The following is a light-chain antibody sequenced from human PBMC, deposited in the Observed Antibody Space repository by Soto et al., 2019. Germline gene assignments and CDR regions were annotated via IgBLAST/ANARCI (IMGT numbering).Light chain of an antibody. CDR3: CSYAGSSTNYV. Sequence: QSVLTQPASVFGSPGQSITIPCPGTSSDVGSYNLVSWYQQHPGKAPKLMIYEVSKRPSGVSNRFSGSKSGNTASLTISGLQAEDEADYYCCSYAGSSTNYVFGTGTKVTVL. CDR2: EVS. CDR1: SSDVGSYNL. V-gene: IGLV2-23*02. J-gene: IGLJ1*01.